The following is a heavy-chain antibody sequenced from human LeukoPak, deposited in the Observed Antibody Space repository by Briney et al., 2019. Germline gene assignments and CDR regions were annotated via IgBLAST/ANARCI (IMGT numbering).Heavy chain of an antibody. CDR2: IYSVGST. Sequence: PGGSLRLSCAASGFTVSSNAMSWVRQAPGKGLEWVSVIYSVGSTFYPDSVKGRFNISRDNSKNTLYLHMNSLRAEDTAVYYCARLFYDQATNGFDLWAERPMVTVSS. CDR1: GFTVSSNA. D-gene: IGHD2/OR15-2a*01. CDR3: ARLFYDQATNGFDL. V-gene: IGHV3-53*01. J-gene: IGHJ3*01.